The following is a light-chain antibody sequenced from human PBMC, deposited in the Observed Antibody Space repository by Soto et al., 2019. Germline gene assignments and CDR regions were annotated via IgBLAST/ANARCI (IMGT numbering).Light chain of an antibody. CDR2: AAS. V-gene: IGKV1-39*01. CDR1: QSISSY. CDR3: LQSYSTPPT. Sequence: DIQMTQSPSSLSASVGDRVTITCRASQSISSYLNWYQQKPGKAPKLLIYAASSLQSGVPSRFSGSGSGTDFTRTISSLQPEDFANYYCLQSYSTPPTFGGGTKVEIK. J-gene: IGKJ4*01.